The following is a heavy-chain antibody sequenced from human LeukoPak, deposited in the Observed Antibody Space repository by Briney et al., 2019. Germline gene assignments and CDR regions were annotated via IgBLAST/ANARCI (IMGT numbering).Heavy chain of an antibody. CDR1: GGSISSYY. CDR2: IYYSGST. V-gene: IGHV4-59*01. J-gene: IGHJ4*02. CDR3: AREGSSGWYEGYFDY. D-gene: IGHD6-19*01. Sequence: SETLSLTCTVSGGSISSYYWSWIRQLPGKGLEWIGYIYYSGSTNYNPSLKSRVTISVDTSKNQFSLKLSSVTAADTAVYYCAREGSSGWYEGYFDYWGQGTLVTVSS.